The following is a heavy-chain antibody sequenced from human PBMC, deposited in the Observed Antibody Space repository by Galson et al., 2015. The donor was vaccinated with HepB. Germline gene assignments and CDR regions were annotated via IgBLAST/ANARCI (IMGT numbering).Heavy chain of an antibody. CDR2: ISGNGGLT. J-gene: IGHJ2*01. Sequence: SLRLSCAASGFTFSRFSLHWVRQAPGKGLEYVAAISGNGGLTYYGDSVRGRFTASRDNAKDTLYLQMDSLRPDDMAVYYCARGRGDIRYWYFDLWGRGTLLTVSS. CDR1: GFTFSRFS. D-gene: IGHD2-21*02. V-gene: IGHV3-64*02. CDR3: ARGRGDIRYWYFDL.